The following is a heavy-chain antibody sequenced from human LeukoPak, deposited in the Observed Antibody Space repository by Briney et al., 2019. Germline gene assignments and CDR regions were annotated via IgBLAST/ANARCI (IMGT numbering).Heavy chain of an antibody. Sequence: SETLSLTCAVYGGSFSGYYWSWIRQPPGKGLEWIGEINHSGSTNYNPSLKSRVTISVDTSKNQFSLKLSSVTAADTAVYYCARLVGSWYAVRVDYWGQGTLVTVSS. CDR1: GGSFSGYY. CDR2: INHSGST. CDR3: ARLVGSWYAVRVDY. V-gene: IGHV4-34*01. D-gene: IGHD6-13*01. J-gene: IGHJ4*02.